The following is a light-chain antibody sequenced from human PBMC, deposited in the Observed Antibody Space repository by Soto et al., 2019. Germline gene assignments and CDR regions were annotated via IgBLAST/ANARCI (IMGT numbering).Light chain of an antibody. V-gene: IGKV1-6*01. CDR3: LQDYNYPLT. CDR2: GAS. J-gene: IGKJ4*01. Sequence: IQVTQAPSSLSASVGDRVTITCRASQDIRNDLGWYQQKPGKAPKLVIYGASNLQSGVPSRCSGSGFGTDFSLTISSLQPEDSATYYCLQDYNYPLTFGGGTKVDIK. CDR1: QDIRND.